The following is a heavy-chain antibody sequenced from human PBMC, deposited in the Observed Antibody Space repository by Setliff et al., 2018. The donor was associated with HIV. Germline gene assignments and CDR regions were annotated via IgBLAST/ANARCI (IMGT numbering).Heavy chain of an antibody. J-gene: IGHJ3*02. D-gene: IGHD2-15*01. Sequence: EASVKVSCKASGYTFTGYYMHWVRQAPGQGLEWMGWINPNSGDTNYAQKVQGRITMTTDASTSTVDMELRSLTSDDTAVYYCARLASGGWPLEVFDIWGQGTMVTVSS. CDR1: GYTFTGYY. V-gene: IGHV1-2*02. CDR3: ARLASGGWPLEVFDI. CDR2: INPNSGDT.